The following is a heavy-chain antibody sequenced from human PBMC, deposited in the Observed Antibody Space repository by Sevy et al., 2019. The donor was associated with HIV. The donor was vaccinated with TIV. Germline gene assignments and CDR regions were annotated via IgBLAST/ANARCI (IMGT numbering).Heavy chain of an antibody. D-gene: IGHD3-22*01. Sequence: SETLSLTCAVYGGSFSGYYWSWIRQPPGKGLEWIGEINHSGSTNYNPSLKSRGTISVNTSKNQFSLRLSSVTAADTAVYYCARGRLRYYDSSGYPLWGQGTLVTVSS. CDR2: INHSGST. CDR1: GGSFSGYY. CDR3: ARGRLRYYDSSGYPL. V-gene: IGHV4-34*01. J-gene: IGHJ4*02.